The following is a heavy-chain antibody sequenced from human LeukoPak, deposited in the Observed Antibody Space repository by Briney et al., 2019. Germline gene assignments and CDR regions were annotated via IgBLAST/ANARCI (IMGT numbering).Heavy chain of an antibody. Sequence: GGSLRLSCAASGFTFSTYAMSWVRQAPGKGLEWVSAISGSGGTTYHADSVKGRFTISRDNSKNTLFLQMNSLRAEDTAIYYCAMTMKYCSGGSCQGAFEIWGQGTMVTVSS. CDR2: ISGSGGTT. D-gene: IGHD2-15*01. CDR3: AMTMKYCSGGSCQGAFEI. V-gene: IGHV3-23*01. CDR1: GFTFSTYA. J-gene: IGHJ3*02.